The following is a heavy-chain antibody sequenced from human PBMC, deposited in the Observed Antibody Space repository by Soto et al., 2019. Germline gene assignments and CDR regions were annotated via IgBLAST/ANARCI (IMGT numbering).Heavy chain of an antibody. CDR3: SDTGGP. D-gene: IGHD2-8*02. Sequence: ASVQVSCKHSGHSLNKYDINWVRQAPGQGLEWKGWVNPNSCETGFAQKYQGRITMTRNTSINTVYMELRSLRSDDTAVYFCSDTGGPWGQRTPGTASS. CDR2: VNPNSCET. J-gene: IGHJ5*02. V-gene: IGHV1-8*01. CDR1: GHSLNKYD.